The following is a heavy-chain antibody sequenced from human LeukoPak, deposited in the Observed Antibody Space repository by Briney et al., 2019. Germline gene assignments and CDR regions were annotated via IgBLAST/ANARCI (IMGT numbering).Heavy chain of an antibody. J-gene: IGHJ4*02. Sequence: GGSLRLSCAASGFTFSSYGMHWVRQAPGKGLEWVAVISYDGSNKYYADSVKGRFTISRDNSKNTLYLQMNSLRVEDTAVYYCARDYGDYYFDYWGQGTLVIVSS. V-gene: IGHV3-30*03. D-gene: IGHD4-17*01. CDR3: ARDYGDYYFDY. CDR1: GFTFSSYG. CDR2: ISYDGSNK.